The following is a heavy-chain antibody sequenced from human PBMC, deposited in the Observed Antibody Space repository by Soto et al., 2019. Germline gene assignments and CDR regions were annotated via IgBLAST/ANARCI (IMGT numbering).Heavy chain of an antibody. CDR3: ASFVVVTNSAPIFFNAFDI. D-gene: IGHD3-22*01. J-gene: IGHJ3*02. CDR1: GGTFSSYA. CDR2: IIPIFGTA. Sequence: ASVKVSCKASGGTFSSYAISWVRQAPGQGLEWMGGIIPIFGTANYAQKFQGRVTITADESTSTAYMELSSLRSEDTAVYYCASFVVVTNSAPIFFNAFDIWGQGTMVTVSS. V-gene: IGHV1-69*13.